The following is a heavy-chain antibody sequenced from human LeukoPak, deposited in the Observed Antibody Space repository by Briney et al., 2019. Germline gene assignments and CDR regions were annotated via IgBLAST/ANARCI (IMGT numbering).Heavy chain of an antibody. J-gene: IGHJ6*03. D-gene: IGHD3-10*01. V-gene: IGHV4-39*05. CDR1: GGSISSSSYY. CDR3: AGSDYYYYMDF. Sequence: PSETPSLTCTVSGGSISSSSYYWGWLRQPPGKGLEWIGSMYHSGSTYDNPSLKSRLTISVDTSKTQFSLKLSSVTAADTAVFYCAGSDYYYYMDFWGKGTTVTVSS. CDR2: MYHSGST.